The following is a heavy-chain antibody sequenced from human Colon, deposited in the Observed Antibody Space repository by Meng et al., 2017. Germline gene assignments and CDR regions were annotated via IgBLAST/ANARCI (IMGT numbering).Heavy chain of an antibody. V-gene: IGHV3-21*06. CDR2: ITGGSTHK. D-gene: IGHD6-13*01. CDR1: GFPFSSHS. J-gene: IGHJ3*01. CDR3: ARERVAAVSGPFAL. Sequence: GESLKISCAASGFPFSSHSMNWVRQAPGKGLEWVASITGGSTHKYYADSVRGRFTISRDNANNSLYLQMSSMTAEDTALYYCARERVAAVSGPFALWGQGKMVYVSS.